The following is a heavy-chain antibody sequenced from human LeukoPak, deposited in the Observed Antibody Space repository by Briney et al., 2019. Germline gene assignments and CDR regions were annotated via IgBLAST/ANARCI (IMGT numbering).Heavy chain of an antibody. CDR1: GFTFSSYN. J-gene: IGHJ3*02. V-gene: IGHV3-23*01. Sequence: GGSLRLSCAASGFTFSSYNMNWVRQAPGKGLEWVSAIRGGGTSEFYADSVKGRFRISRDNSKDTLFLQMNSLRAEDTAVYYCARDPNGDYIGAFDMWGPGTMVTVSS. CDR3: ARDPNGDYIGAFDM. D-gene: IGHD4-17*01. CDR2: IRGGGTSE.